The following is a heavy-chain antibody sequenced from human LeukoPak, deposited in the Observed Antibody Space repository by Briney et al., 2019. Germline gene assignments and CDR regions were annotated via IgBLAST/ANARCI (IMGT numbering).Heavy chain of an antibody. CDR3: AREPGGFRKYLAY. V-gene: IGHV1-69*06. J-gene: IGHJ4*02. D-gene: IGHD2-15*01. Sequence: SVKLSCKASGDTLGNYAITWVRQAPGQGLEWMGRIISIFGTTYYAQKFQGRVTITADKSTNTAYMEMSSLKSEDTAVYYCAREPGGFRKYLAYWGQGALVTVSS. CDR2: IISIFGTT. CDR1: GDTLGNYA.